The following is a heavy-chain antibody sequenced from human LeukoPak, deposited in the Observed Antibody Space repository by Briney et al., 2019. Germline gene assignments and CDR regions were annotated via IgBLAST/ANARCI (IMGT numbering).Heavy chain of an antibody. CDR2: IDSDGSGT. Sequence: PGGSLRLSCVASGFTFSTHWMHWARQSPEKGLVWVSRIDSDGSGTTYANSVKGRFTVSRDNAKNTLYLQMNNLRAEDTGVYYCATGREYYYYSMDVWGQGTTVIVSS. V-gene: IGHV3-74*01. CDR3: ATGREYYYYSMDV. CDR1: GFTFSTHW. J-gene: IGHJ6*02.